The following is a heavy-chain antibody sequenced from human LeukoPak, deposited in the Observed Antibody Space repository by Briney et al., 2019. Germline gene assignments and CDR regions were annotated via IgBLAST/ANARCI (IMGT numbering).Heavy chain of an antibody. D-gene: IGHD6-6*01. CDR2: IKHKYDGGTT. J-gene: IGHJ4*02. CDR3: TTVGRQYTRYLDY. V-gene: IGHV3-15*01. CDR1: GFTFSEAW. Sequence: GGSLRLSCAASGFTFSEAWMSWVRQAPGKGLEWVGLIKHKYDGGTTDYAAPVKGRFTISRDDSKNTLFLQMNSLKTEDTAVYYCTTVGRQYTRYLDYWGQGTLVTVSS.